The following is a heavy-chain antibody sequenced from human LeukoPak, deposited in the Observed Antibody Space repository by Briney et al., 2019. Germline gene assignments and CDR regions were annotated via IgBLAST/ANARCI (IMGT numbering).Heavy chain of an antibody. J-gene: IGHJ3*02. V-gene: IGHV3-7*05. CDR3: AKDNWGTLSGIDGFDI. CDR2: IKQDGSEA. CDR1: GFTFSTYW. Sequence: GGSLRLSCAASGFTFSTYWMTWVRQAPGKGLDWVADIKQDGSEARYVDSVKGRFTISRDNAKNSLYLQMNSLRAEDTALYYCAKDNWGTLSGIDGFDIWGQGTMVTVSS. D-gene: IGHD7-27*01.